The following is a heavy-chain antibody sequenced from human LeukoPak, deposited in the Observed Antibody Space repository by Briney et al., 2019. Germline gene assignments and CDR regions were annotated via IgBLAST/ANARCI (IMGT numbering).Heavy chain of an antibody. CDR2: IFHSGST. J-gene: IGHJ4*01. Sequence: SWVRQPPGKGLEWIGEIFHSGSTNYNPSVKSRVTISVDKSKNQFSLRLSSVTAADTAVYYCARVLSGSNFDSWGHGTLVTVSS. D-gene: IGHD3-22*01. V-gene: IGHV4-4*02. CDR3: ARVLSGSNFDS.